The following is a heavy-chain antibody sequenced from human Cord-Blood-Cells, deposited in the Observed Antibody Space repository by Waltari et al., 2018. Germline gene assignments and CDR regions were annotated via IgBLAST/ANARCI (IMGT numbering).Heavy chain of an antibody. V-gene: IGHV4-59*08. Sequence: QVQLKESGPGLVKPSETLSLTCTVPGGSISSYYWSWIRQPPGKGLEWIGYIYYRGSTNYNPSLKSRVTISVDTSKNQFSLKLSSVTAADTAVYYCARHRMSSSSLGYWGQGTLVTVSS. D-gene: IGHD6-6*01. CDR2: IYYRGST. CDR3: ARHRMSSSSLGY. CDR1: GGSISSYY. J-gene: IGHJ4*02.